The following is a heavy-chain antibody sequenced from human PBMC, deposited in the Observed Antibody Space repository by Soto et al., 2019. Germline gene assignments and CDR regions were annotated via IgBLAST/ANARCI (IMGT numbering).Heavy chain of an antibody. CDR1: GFTFSSYW. CDR3: ARAEYYDILTGYYFYGMDV. Sequence: GGSLRLSCAASGFTFSSYWMHWVRQAPGKGLVWVSRINSDGSSTSYADSVKGRFTISRDNAKNTLYLQMNSLRAEDTAVYYCARAEYYDILTGYYFYGMDVWGQGTTVTVSS. CDR2: INSDGSST. D-gene: IGHD3-9*01. J-gene: IGHJ6*02. V-gene: IGHV3-74*01.